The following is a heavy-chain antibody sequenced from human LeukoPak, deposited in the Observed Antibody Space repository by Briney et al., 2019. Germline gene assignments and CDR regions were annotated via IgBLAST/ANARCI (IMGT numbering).Heavy chain of an antibody. Sequence: SETLSLTCTVSGGSISSSSYYWGWIRQPPGKGLEWIGSIYYSGSTYYNPSLKSRVTISVDTSKNQFSLRLTSVTATDTAIYYCARRWNYGRNYYIDVWGKGATVSVSS. CDR1: GGSISSSSYY. CDR3: ARRWNYGRNYYIDV. J-gene: IGHJ6*03. D-gene: IGHD1-7*01. V-gene: IGHV4-39*01. CDR2: IYYSGST.